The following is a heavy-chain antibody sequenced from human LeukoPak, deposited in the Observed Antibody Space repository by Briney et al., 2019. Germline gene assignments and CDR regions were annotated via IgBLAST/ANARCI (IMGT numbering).Heavy chain of an antibody. CDR1: GFTFSSYW. J-gene: IGHJ4*02. V-gene: IGHV3-74*01. Sequence: GGSLRLSCAASGFTFSSYWMHWVRQAPGKGLVWVSRINSDGSSTSYADSVKGRFTISRDNAKNTLYLQMNSLRAEDTAVYYCARVKYDFWSGEDYFDYWGQGTLVTVPS. CDR3: ARVKYDFWSGEDYFDY. CDR2: INSDGSST. D-gene: IGHD3-3*01.